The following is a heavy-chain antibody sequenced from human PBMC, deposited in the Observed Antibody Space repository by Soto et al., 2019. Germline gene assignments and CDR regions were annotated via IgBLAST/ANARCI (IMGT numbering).Heavy chain of an antibody. CDR1: GGTFSSYV. V-gene: IGHV1-69*13. J-gene: IGHJ4*02. CDR3: AREAMGATWDY. CDR2: IIPMFGTT. Sequence: ASVQVSCKACGGTFSSYVFDWVRQTPGQGREWMGRIIPMFGTTDYAQKFQGRLTISADECTTTAYMDLSSLRSDDTGVYYCAREAMGATWDYWGKGPLVTVS. D-gene: IGHD1-26*01.